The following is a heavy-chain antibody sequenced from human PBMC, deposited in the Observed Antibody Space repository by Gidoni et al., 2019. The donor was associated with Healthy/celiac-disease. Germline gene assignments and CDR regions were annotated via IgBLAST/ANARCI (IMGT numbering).Heavy chain of an antibody. CDR2: ISGSGGST. J-gene: IGHJ4*02. Sequence: EVQLLETGGCLAQPGGSLSLSCAVSGFTLTSYAMSWVRQAPGKGLEWVSAISGSGGSTYYADSVKGRFTIYRDNSKNTLYLQMNSLRAEDTAVYYCAKVIGVGALPMFFDYWGQGTLVTVSS. CDR3: AKVIGVGALPMFFDY. CDR1: GFTLTSYA. V-gene: IGHV3-23*01. D-gene: IGHD1-26*01.